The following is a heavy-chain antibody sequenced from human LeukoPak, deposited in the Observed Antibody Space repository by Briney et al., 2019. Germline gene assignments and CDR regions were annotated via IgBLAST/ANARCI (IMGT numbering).Heavy chain of an antibody. CDR2: ISAYSGNT. J-gene: IGHJ4*02. CDR3: ARDEAAAGTFFDY. D-gene: IGHD6-13*01. V-gene: IGHV1-18*01. CDR1: GYTFTSYG. Sequence: ASVKVSCKASGYTFTSYGISWVRQAPGQGLEWMGWISAYSGNTNYAQKFQGRVTMTTDTSTCTVYMELRSLTSDDTAVYYCARDEAAAGTFFDYWGQGTLVTVSS.